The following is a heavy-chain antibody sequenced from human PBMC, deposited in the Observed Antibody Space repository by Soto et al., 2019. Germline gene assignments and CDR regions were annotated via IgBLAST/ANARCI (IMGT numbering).Heavy chain of an antibody. J-gene: IGHJ6*02. CDR2: IYYSGST. CDR1: YGSISSGDYY. CDR3: ASYCSSTSCYTGETDYYGMDV. Sequence: SETLSLTCTVSYGSISSGDYYWSWIRQPPGKGLEWIGYIYYSGSTYYNPSLKSRVTISVDTSKNQFSLKLSSVTAADTAVYYCASYCSSTSCYTGETDYYGMDVWGQGTTVTV. V-gene: IGHV4-30-4*01. D-gene: IGHD2-2*02.